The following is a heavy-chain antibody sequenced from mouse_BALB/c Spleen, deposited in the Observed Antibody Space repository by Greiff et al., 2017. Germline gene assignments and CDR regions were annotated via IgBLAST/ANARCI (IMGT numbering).Heavy chain of an antibody. V-gene: IGHV5-6-5*01. J-gene: IGHJ2*01. D-gene: IGHD2-3*01. CDR2: ISSGGST. CDR3: ARKPIYDGPQFDY. CDR1: GFTFSSYA. Sequence: EVHLVESGGGLVKPGGSLKLSCAASGFTFSSYAMSWVRQTPEKRLEWVASISSGGSTYYPDSVKGRFTISRDNARNILYLQMSSLRSEDTAMYYCARKPIYDGPQFDYWGQGTTLTVSS.